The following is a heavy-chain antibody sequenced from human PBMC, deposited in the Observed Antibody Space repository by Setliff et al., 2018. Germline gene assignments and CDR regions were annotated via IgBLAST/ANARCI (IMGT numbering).Heavy chain of an antibody. Sequence: SETLSLTCTVSGDSISSGDYFWSWIRQPPGKGLEWIAYIYHSGSAYYNPSLKSRVTMSADTSKNQFSLKLKSVTAADTAVYYCTRNFLGWLARFWGRGTLVTVSS. CDR1: GDSISSGDYF. D-gene: IGHD6-19*01. J-gene: IGHJ4*02. CDR2: IYHSGSA. V-gene: IGHV4-30-4*08. CDR3: TRNFLGWLARF.